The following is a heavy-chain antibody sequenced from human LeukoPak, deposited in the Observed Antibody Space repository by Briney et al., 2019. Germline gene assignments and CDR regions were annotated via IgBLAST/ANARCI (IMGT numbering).Heavy chain of an antibody. D-gene: IGHD1-1*01. CDR3: ARDRLLEDRDYSSYYYMDV. V-gene: IGHV4-59*12. J-gene: IGHJ6*03. CDR2: IFYSGST. Sequence: SETLSLTCTVSGGSISSYCWSWIRQPPGKGLEWIGYIFYSGSTNYNPSLKSRVTISVDTSKNQFSLKLSSVTAEDTAVYYCARDRLLEDRDYSSYYYMDVWGKGTTVTVSS. CDR1: GGSISSYC.